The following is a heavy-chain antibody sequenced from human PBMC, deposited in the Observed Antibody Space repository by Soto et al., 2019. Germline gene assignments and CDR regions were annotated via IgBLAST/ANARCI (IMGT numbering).Heavy chain of an antibody. CDR3: AKDVVVGATTGLGDYYYYYGMDV. J-gene: IGHJ6*02. CDR1: GFTFSSYG. CDR2: ISYDGSNK. D-gene: IGHD1-26*01. V-gene: IGHV3-30*18. Sequence: GGSLRLSCAASGFTFSSYGMHWVRQAPGKGLEWVAVISYDGSNKYYADSVKGRFTISRDNSKNTLYLQMNSLRAGDTAVYYCAKDVVVGATTGLGDYYYYYGMDVWGQGTTVTVSS.